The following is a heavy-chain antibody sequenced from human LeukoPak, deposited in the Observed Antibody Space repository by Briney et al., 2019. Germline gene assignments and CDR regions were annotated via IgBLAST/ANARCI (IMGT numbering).Heavy chain of an antibody. CDR1: GGSFSGYY. D-gene: IGHD4-17*01. Sequence: SETLSLTCAVYGGSFSGYYWSWIRQPPGKGLEWIGEINHSGSTNYNPSLKSRVTISVDTSKNQFSLKLSSVTAADTAVYYCARAAYGDYDEEYFQHWGQGTLVTVSS. CDR3: ARAAYGDYDEEYFQH. J-gene: IGHJ1*01. V-gene: IGHV4-34*01. CDR2: INHSGST.